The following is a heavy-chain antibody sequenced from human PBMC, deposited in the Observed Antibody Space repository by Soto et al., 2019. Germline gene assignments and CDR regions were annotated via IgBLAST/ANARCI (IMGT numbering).Heavy chain of an antibody. CDR2: ISSSSSTI. CDR1: GFTFSTYN. D-gene: IGHD4-17*01. J-gene: IGHJ6*03. CDR3: ARGSHDYGDAFTYYYYYYMDV. Sequence: GGSLRLSCAASGFTFSTYNMNWVRQAPGKGLEWVSYISSSSSTIYYADSVKGRFTISRDNAKNSLYLQMNSLRAEDTAVYYCARGSHDYGDAFTYYYYYYMDVWGKGTTVTVSS. V-gene: IGHV3-48*01.